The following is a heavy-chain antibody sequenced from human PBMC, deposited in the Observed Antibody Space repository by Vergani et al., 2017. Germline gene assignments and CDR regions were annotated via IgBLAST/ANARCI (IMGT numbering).Heavy chain of an antibody. Sequence: VQLVQSGAEVKKPGSSVKVSCKASGGTFSSYAISWVRQAPGQGLEWMGRIIPILGIANYAQKFQGRVTITADKSTSTAYMELSSLRSEDTAVYYCASTVLPSDWFDPWGQGTLVTVSS. CDR3: ASTVLPSDWFDP. CDR2: IIPILGIA. J-gene: IGHJ5*02. D-gene: IGHD4-11*01. V-gene: IGHV1-69*04. CDR1: GGTFSSYA.